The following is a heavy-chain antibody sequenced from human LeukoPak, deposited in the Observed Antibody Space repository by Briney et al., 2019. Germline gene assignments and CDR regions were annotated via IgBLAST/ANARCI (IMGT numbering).Heavy chain of an antibody. Sequence: GGSLTLSCVASGFSLRGYAMRWVRQAPGKGGLEWVTMISYDGRDQYYADSVKGRFTISRDNAKHSLHLQMHSLRAEDTAIYYCTRVGYIDEGIDYWGQATLVTVSS. CDR2: ISYDGRDQ. CDR3: TRVGYIDEGIDY. J-gene: IGHJ4*02. D-gene: IGHD5-24*01. V-gene: IGHV3-30-3*01. CDR1: GFSLRGYA.